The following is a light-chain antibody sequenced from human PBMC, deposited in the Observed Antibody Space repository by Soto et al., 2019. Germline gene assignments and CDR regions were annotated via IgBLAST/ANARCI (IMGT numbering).Light chain of an antibody. Sequence: EIVLTQSPGTLSLSPGERATLSCRASQSVSNKYLAWYQQKPGQAPRLLIYGASGRATGIPDRFSGSRSGTDFTLTISRVEPEDFAVYYCQQYGSSPFSFGPGTTVDIK. CDR1: QSVSNKY. CDR3: QQYGSSPFS. J-gene: IGKJ3*01. V-gene: IGKV3-20*01. CDR2: GAS.